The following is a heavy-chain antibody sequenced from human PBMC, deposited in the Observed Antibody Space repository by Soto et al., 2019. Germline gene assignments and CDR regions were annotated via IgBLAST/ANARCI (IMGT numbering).Heavy chain of an antibody. V-gene: IGHV3-33*01. J-gene: IGHJ6*03. CDR3: ARGNYDIVVVPAATHYYYYYYMDV. CDR1: GFTFSSYG. Sequence: GESLKISCAASGFTFSSYGMHWVRQAPGKGLEWVAVIWYDGSNKYYADSVKGRFTISRDNSKNTLYLQMNSLRAEDTAVYYCARGNYDIVVVPAATHYYYYYYMDVWGKGTTVTVSS. CDR2: IWYDGSNK. D-gene: IGHD2-2*01.